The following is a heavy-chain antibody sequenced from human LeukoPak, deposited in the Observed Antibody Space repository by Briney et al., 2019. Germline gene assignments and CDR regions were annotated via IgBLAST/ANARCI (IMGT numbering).Heavy chain of an antibody. D-gene: IGHD3-10*01. V-gene: IGHV3-23*01. CDR3: ASNYFGSGSMKGDFYYMDV. CDR2: ISGSGGST. Sequence: GGSLRLSCAASGFTFSSYAMSWVRQAPGKGLEWVSAISGSGGSTYYADSVKGRFTISRDNAKNSLYLQMNSLRAEDAGVYYCASNYFGSGSMKGDFYYMDVWGKGTTVTISS. J-gene: IGHJ6*03. CDR1: GFTFSSYA.